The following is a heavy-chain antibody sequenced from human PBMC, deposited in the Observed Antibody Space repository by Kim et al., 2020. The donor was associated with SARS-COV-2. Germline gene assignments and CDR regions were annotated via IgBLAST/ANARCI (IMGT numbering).Heavy chain of an antibody. J-gene: IGHJ6*02. CDR2: SGVPI. CDR3: ASRSDNI. Sequence: SGVPIYYPDTMKGRFTTSRDNAKNSLYLQMNSLRAEDPAVYYCASRSDNIWGQGTTVTVSS. V-gene: IGHV3-11*01. D-gene: IGHD1-1*01.